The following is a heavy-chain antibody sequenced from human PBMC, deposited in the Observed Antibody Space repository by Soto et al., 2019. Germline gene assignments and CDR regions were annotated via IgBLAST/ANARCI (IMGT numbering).Heavy chain of an antibody. CDR2: IYSGGST. D-gene: IGHD3-22*01. Sequence: EVQLVESGGGLVQPGGSLRLSCAASGFTVSSNYMSWVRQAPGKGLEWVSVIYSGGSTYYADSVKGRFTISRDNSKNTLYLQMNSLRAEDTAVYYCARDPSGLGYDYYIDVWGKGTTVTVSS. CDR1: GFTVSSNY. J-gene: IGHJ6*03. V-gene: IGHV3-66*01. CDR3: ARDPSGLGYDYYIDV.